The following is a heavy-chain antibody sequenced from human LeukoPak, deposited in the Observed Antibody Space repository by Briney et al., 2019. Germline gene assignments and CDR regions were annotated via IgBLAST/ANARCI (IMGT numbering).Heavy chain of an antibody. CDR1: GGTFSSYA. CDR2: IIPIFGTA. J-gene: IGHJ3*02. CDR3: ARGLQENLAWLQAFSAFDI. Sequence: ASVKVSRKASGGTFSSYAISWVRQAPGQGLEWMGGIIPIFGTANYAQKFQGRVTITADESTSTAYMELSSLRSDDTAVYYCARGLQENLAWLQAFSAFDIWGQGTMVTVSS. D-gene: IGHD5-12*01. V-gene: IGHV1-69*13.